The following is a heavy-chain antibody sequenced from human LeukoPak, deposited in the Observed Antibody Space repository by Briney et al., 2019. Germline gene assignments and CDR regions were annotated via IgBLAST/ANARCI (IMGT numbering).Heavy chain of an antibody. D-gene: IGHD3-10*01. J-gene: IGHJ4*02. Sequence: AGPTLVNPTQTLTLTCTFSRFSLPTHGLGVGWIRRLTGKAVEWLALIYSDDDKRYNPSVKSTPTITTDTSKNQVVLTMTNMDPVDTATYYCAHSYYFGMERPCDYFDYCGQGTLVTVSA. CDR1: RFSLPTHGLG. CDR3: AHSYYFGMERPCDYFDY. CDR2: IYSDDDK. V-gene: IGHV2-5*02.